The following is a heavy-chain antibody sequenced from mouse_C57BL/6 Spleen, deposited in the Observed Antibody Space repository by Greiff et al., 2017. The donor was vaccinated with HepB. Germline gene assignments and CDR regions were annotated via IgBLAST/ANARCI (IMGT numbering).Heavy chain of an antibody. CDR1: GYTFTNYW. CDR2: IYPGGGYT. J-gene: IGHJ2*01. V-gene: IGHV1-63*01. Sequence: VQLQESGAELVRPGTSVKMSCKASGYTFTNYWIGWAKQRPGHGLEWIGDIYPGGGYTNYNEKFKGKATLTADKSSSTAYMQFSSLTSEDSAIYYWARSNHYGSSPYYFDYWGQGTTLTVSS. D-gene: IGHD1-1*01. CDR3: ARSNHYGSSPYYFDY.